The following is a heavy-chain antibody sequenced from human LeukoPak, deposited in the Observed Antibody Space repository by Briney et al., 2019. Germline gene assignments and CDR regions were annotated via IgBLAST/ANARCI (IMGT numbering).Heavy chain of an antibody. CDR2: INPSSGDT. CDR1: GYTFTGHY. J-gene: IGHJ4*02. Sequence: ASVKVSCKASGYTFTGHYMHWVRQAPGQGLEWMGWINPSSGDTNYAQKFQGRVTMTRDTSMTTAHMELNRLRSDDTAVYYCARGGGTVFGVLNDWGQGTLVTVSP. V-gene: IGHV1-2*02. D-gene: IGHD3-3*01. CDR3: ARGGGTVFGVLND.